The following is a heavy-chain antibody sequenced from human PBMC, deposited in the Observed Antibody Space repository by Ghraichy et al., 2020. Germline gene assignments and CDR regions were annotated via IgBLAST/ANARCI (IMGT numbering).Heavy chain of an antibody. Sequence: LNISCAASGFIFSGYWMSWVRQAPGKGLEWVANIKKDGSEKYYVDSVKGRFTISRDNAKNSLYLQMNSLRAEDTAVYYCARDLGSGWYFDYWGQGTLVTVSS. CDR2: IKKDGSEK. V-gene: IGHV3-7*01. CDR3: ARDLGSGWYFDY. J-gene: IGHJ4*02. CDR1: GFIFSGYW. D-gene: IGHD6-19*01.